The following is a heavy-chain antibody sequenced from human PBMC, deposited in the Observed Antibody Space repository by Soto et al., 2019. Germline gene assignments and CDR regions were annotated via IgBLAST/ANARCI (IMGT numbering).Heavy chain of an antibody. CDR2: IFYSGST. CDR1: GGSISSGGYC. Sequence: SETLSLTCSVSGGSISSGGYCWSWIRQHPGKGLEWIGYIFYSGSTYYNPTLKSRVTMSVDMSKNQFSLKLSSVTAADTAVYFCAREGYSSSIPVIDYWGQGTVVTSPQ. J-gene: IGHJ4*02. CDR3: AREGYSSSIPVIDY. V-gene: IGHV4-31*03. D-gene: IGHD6-6*01.